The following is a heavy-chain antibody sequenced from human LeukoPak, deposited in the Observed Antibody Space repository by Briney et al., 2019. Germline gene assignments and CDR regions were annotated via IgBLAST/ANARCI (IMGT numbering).Heavy chain of an antibody. CDR2: ISGRGETT. Sequence: GGSLRLSCAASGFNFRGQAMSWVRQGPGKGLEWVAGISGRGETTYYADSVKGRFTISRDNSKNTLCLQMNSLRAEDTAVYYCAIAKGPVDIVVAATGVFGYWGQGTLVTVSS. CDR1: GFNFRGQA. J-gene: IGHJ4*02. D-gene: IGHD6-19*01. CDR3: AIAKGPVDIVVAATGVFGY. V-gene: IGHV3-23*01.